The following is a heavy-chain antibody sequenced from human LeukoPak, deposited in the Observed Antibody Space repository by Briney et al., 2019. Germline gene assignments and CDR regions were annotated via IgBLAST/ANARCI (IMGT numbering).Heavy chain of an antibody. D-gene: IGHD1-14*01. J-gene: IGHJ6*02. CDR2: MNPNSGNT. V-gene: IGHV1-8*01. CDR1: GYTFTSYD. Sequence: ASVKVSCKASGYTFTSYDINWVRQATGQGLEWMGWMNPNSGNTGYAQKFQGRVTMTRNTSISTAYMELSSLRSEDTAVYYCARGLPKPRMRYYYYYGMDVWGQGTTVTVSS. CDR3: ARGLPKPRMRYYYYYGMDV.